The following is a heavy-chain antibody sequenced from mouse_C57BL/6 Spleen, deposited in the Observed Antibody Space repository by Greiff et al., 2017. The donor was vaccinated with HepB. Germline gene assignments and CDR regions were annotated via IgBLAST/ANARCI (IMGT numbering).Heavy chain of an antibody. V-gene: IGHV5-12*01. CDR1: GFTFSDYY. Sequence: EVKLMESGGGLVQPGGSLKLSCAASGFTFSDYYMYWVRQTPEKRLEWVAYISNGGGSTYYPDTVKCRFTISRDNAKNTLYLQMSRLKSEDTAMYYCARGLYYGKAMDYWGQGTSVTVSS. D-gene: IGHD1-1*01. CDR3: ARGLYYGKAMDY. J-gene: IGHJ4*01. CDR2: ISNGGGST.